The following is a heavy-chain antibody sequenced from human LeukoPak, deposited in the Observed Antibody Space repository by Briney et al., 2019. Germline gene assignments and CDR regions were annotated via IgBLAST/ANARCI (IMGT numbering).Heavy chain of an antibody. CDR1: GASISSYY. V-gene: IGHV4-4*08. D-gene: IGHD1-14*01. J-gene: IGHJ6*02. CDR2: IYNSETT. Sequence: PSETLSLTCTVSGASISSYYWSWIRQPPGKGLEWIGYIYNSETTHYNPSLKSRVTIYVDTSKNQFSLKLSSVTAADTAVYYCARFGYYRMDVWGQGTTVTVSS. CDR3: ARFGYYRMDV.